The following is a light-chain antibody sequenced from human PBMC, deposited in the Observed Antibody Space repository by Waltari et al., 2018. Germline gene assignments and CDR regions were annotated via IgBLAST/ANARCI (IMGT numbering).Light chain of an antibody. CDR2: NAN. J-gene: IGLJ1*01. CDR1: SGAVPSASH. Sequence: QIVVTQDPSLTVPPGGTVTLTCPPSSGAVPSASHPTCFQQNPGPAPGPLIYNANSRYTWTPARFSGSLLGGKAARTLSGVWPEDEGDYYCVLYVDTLYVFGTGTAVTVL. CDR3: VLYVDTLYV. V-gene: IGLV7-43*01.